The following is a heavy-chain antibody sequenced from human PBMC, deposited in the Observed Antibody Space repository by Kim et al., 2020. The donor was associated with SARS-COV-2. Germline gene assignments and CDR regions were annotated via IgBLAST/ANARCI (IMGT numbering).Heavy chain of an antibody. Sequence: ASVKVSCKASGGTFSSYAISWVRQAPGQGLEWMGGIIPIFGTANYAQKFQGRVTITADESTSTAYMELSSLRSEDTAVYYCAREDSGSYVGFYYYGMDVWGQGTTVTVSS. CDR1: GGTFSSYA. D-gene: IGHD1-26*01. V-gene: IGHV1-69*13. CDR3: AREDSGSYVGFYYYGMDV. J-gene: IGHJ6*02. CDR2: IIPIFGTA.